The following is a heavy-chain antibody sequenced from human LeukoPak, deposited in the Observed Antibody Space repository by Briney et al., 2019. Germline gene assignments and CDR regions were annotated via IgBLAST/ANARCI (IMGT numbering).Heavy chain of an antibody. J-gene: IGHJ3*02. D-gene: IGHD1-26*01. CDR2: INPNSGGT. Sequence: ASVKVSCKASGYTFTGYYMHWVRQAPGQGLEWIGWINPNSGGTNYAQKFQGRVTMTRDTSISTAYMELSRLRSDDTAVYYCARDSGSYWGDAFDIWGQGTMVTVSS. V-gene: IGHV1-2*02. CDR3: ARDSGSYWGDAFDI. CDR1: GYTFTGYY.